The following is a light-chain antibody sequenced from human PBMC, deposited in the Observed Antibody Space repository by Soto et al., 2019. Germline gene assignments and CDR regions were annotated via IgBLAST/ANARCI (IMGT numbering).Light chain of an antibody. CDR3: SSYTSSSTLV. CDR2: DVS. Sequence: QSVLTQPASVSGSPGQSITISCTGTSSDVGAYNYVSWYQQHPGKAPKLMIYDVSNRSSGVSNRFSGSKSGNTASLTISGLQAEDEGAYYCSSYTSSSTLVFGGGTKLTVL. J-gene: IGLJ2*01. CDR1: SSDVGAYNY. V-gene: IGLV2-14*01.